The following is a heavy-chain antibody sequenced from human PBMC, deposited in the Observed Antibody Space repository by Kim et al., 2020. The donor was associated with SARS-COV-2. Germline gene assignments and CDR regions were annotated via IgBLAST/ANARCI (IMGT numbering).Heavy chain of an antibody. Sequence: YYADSVKGRFTISRDNSKNTLYLQMNSLRAEDTAVYYCAKVRIVRSKYDDWGQGTLVTVSS. CDR3: AKVRIVRSKYDD. J-gene: IGHJ4*02. V-gene: IGHV3-23*01. D-gene: IGHD3-16*01.